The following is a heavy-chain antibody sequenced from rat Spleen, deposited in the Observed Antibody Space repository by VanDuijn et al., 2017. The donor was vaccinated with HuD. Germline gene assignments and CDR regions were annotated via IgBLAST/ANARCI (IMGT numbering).Heavy chain of an antibody. CDR2: INSAGTT. V-gene: IGHV3-3*01. CDR1: GYSITSNY. CDR3: ARQDNYVGSAY. J-gene: IGHJ3*01. D-gene: IGHD1-10*01. Sequence: EVQLQESGPGLVKPSQSLSLPCSVTGYSITSNYWGWIRKFPGNKLEWMGYINSAGTTNYNPSLKSRISISRDTSKNQFFLQVDSVTTEDTATYYCARQDNYVGSAYWGQGTLVTVSS.